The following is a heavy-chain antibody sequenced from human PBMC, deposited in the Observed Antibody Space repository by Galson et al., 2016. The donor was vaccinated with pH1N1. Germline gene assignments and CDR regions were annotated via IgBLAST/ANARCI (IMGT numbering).Heavy chain of an antibody. V-gene: IGHV3-48*03. CDR2: ISRSGSTI. Sequence: SLRLSCAASGFAFSSYEMNWVRQAPGKGLEWVSHISRSGSTIHYADSVKGRFTVSRDNAKHLLYLQMNSLRAEDTAVYYCARPAEQQWLVILPFGYWGQGILVTVSS. J-gene: IGHJ4*02. D-gene: IGHD6-19*01. CDR3: ARPAEQQWLVILPFGY. CDR1: GFAFSSYE.